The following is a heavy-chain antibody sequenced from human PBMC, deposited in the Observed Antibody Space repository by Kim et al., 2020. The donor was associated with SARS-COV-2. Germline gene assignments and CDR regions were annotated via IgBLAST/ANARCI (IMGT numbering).Heavy chain of an antibody. Sequence: TYYADPVKGRFTISRDNSKNTLYLQMNSLRAEDTAVYYCARSGQQLVRDYWGQGTLVTVSS. V-gene: IGHV3-53*01. CDR3: ARSGQQLVRDY. J-gene: IGHJ4*02. CDR2: T. D-gene: IGHD6-13*01.